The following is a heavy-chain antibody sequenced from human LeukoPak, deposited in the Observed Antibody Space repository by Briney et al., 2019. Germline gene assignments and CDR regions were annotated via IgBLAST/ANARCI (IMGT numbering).Heavy chain of an antibody. CDR1: GGSIGSSSYY. V-gene: IGHV4-39*01. J-gene: IGHJ4*02. Sequence: PSETLSLTCTVSGGSIGSSSYYWAWVRQPPGKGLEWIGTIYYTGSTYYNPSLKSRVTISVDTSTNQFSLKLSSVTAADTAVYYCARHENWGGPDYWGQGTLVTVSS. D-gene: IGHD7-27*01. CDR3: ARHENWGGPDY. CDR2: IYYTGST.